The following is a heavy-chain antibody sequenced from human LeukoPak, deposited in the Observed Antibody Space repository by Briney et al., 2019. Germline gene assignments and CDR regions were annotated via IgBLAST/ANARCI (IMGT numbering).Heavy chain of an antibody. J-gene: IGHJ4*02. Sequence: PGGSLRLSCAASGFTFSSYSMNWVRQAPGKGLEWVSYISSSSSTIYYADSVKGRFTISRDNAKNSLYLQMNSLRAEDTAVYYCARSRWADMAVAGRTFDYWGQGSLVTVSS. D-gene: IGHD6-19*01. CDR3: ARSRWADMAVAGRTFDY. CDR1: GFTFSSYS. CDR2: ISSSSSTI. V-gene: IGHV3-48*01.